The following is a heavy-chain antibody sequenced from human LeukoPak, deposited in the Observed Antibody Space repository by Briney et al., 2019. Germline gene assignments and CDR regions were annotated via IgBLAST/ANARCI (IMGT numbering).Heavy chain of an antibody. D-gene: IGHD2-15*01. CDR2: ISASGDSS. Sequence: GGSLRLSCTASGFTLSTYATNWVRQAPGKGLEWVSSISASGDSSDYTDSVKGRFTISRDNSKNTLYLRMNSLSAEDTAMYYCRRQFLVGVSWGPGTLVTVSS. J-gene: IGHJ5*02. V-gene: IGHV3-23*01. CDR1: GFTLSTYA. CDR3: RRQFLVGVS.